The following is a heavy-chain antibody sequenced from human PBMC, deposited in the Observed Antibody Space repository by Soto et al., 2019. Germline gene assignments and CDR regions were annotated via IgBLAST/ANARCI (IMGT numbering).Heavy chain of an antibody. V-gene: IGHV3-30*03. J-gene: IGHJ6*02. CDR3: ASDCTNGVCYSGYGMDV. Sequence: GSLRLSCAASGFTFSSYGMHWVRQAPGKGLECVAVISYDGSNKYYADSVKGRFTISRDNSKNTLYLQMNSLRAEDTAVYYCASDCTNGVCYSGYGMDVWGQGTTVTVSS. CDR2: ISYDGSNK. CDR1: GFTFSSYG. D-gene: IGHD2-8*01.